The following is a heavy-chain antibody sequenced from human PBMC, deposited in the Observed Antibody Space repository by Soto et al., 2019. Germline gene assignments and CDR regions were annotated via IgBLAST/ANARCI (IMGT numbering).Heavy chain of an antibody. CDR1: GFSFSSYA. CDR3: ASRSATVLSLTY. D-gene: IGHD2-8*01. CDR2: ISGSFGST. V-gene: IGHV3-23*01. Sequence: XGSLGLSCVASGFSFSSYAMNGVRQAPGKGLEWVSTISGSFGSTYYADSAQGRFTVSRDNSKNTLYLQMNSLRAEDTAVYYCASRSATVLSLTYWGPGTQVTVSS. J-gene: IGHJ4*02.